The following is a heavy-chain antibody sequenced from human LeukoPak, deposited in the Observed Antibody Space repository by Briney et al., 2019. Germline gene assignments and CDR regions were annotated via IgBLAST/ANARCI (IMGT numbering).Heavy chain of an antibody. CDR1: GGSISSSSYY. V-gene: IGHV4-39*01. CDR3: ARRITIFGVVDYFDS. J-gene: IGHJ4*02. Sequence: SETLSLTCTVSGGSISSSSYYWGWIRQPPGKGLEWIGSIYYSGSTYYNPSLKSRVTISVDTSKNQFSLKLSSVTAADTAVYYCARRITIFGVVDYFDSWGQGTLVTVSS. CDR2: IYYSGST. D-gene: IGHD3-3*01.